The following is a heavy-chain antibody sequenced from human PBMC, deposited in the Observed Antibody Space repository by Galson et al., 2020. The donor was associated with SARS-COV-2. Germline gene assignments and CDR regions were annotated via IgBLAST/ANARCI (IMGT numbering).Heavy chain of an antibody. CDR1: GFTFSSYS. Sequence: GESLKISCAASGFTFSSYSMNWVRQAPGKGLEWVSSISSSSSYIYYADSVKGRFTISRDNAKNSLYLQMNSLRAEDTAVYYCASNRGYSGYDLPSPLDYWGQRTLVTVSS. CDR3: ASNRGYSGYDLPSPLDY. D-gene: IGHD5-12*01. CDR2: ISSSSSYI. J-gene: IGHJ4*02. V-gene: IGHV3-21*01.